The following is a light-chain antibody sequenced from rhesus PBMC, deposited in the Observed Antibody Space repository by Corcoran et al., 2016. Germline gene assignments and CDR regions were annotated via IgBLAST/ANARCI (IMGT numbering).Light chain of an antibody. CDR1: QSVGSN. CDR2: GAS. V-gene: IGKV3-24*03. J-gene: IGKJ2*01. CDR3: LQHSDWPHS. Sequence: EIVLTQSPATLSLSPGERAHLSCRASQSVGSNLAWYQQTPGQAPRLLIYGASSRATGIPDRFSGSGSGTDFTLTISRLEPEDVAVYFCLQHSDWPHSFGQGTTVEIK.